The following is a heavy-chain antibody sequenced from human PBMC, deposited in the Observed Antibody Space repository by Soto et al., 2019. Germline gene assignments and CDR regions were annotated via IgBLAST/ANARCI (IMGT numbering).Heavy chain of an antibody. CDR3: LSSVTAADTAVYYCARQLATFPDNYFDY. Sequence: SETLSLTCTVSGGSISSSSYYWGWIRQPPGKGLERIGSIYYSGSTYYNPSLKSRVTISVDTSKNQFSLKLSSVTAADNQFSLKLSSVTAADTAVYYCARQLATFPDNYFDYWGQGTLVTVSS. J-gene: IGHJ4*02. CDR1: GGSISSSSYY. CDR2: IYYSGST. D-gene: IGHD3-10*01. V-gene: IGHV4-39*01.